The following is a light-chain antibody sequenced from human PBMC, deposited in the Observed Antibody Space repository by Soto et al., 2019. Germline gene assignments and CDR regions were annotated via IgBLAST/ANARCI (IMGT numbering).Light chain of an antibody. V-gene: IGLV2-14*01. CDR3: SLYTSSSTLV. CDR2: EVS. CDR1: SSDVGAYNY. J-gene: IGLJ1*01. Sequence: LTQPASVSGSPGQSITISCTLTSSDVGAYNYVSWYQQHPGKAPKLMIYEVSHRPSGVSNRFSGSKSGNTASLTISGLQAEDEADYYCSLYTSSSTLVFATGTKV.